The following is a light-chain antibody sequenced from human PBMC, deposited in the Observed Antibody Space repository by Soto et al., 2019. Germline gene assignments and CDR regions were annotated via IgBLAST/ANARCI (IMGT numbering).Light chain of an antibody. CDR2: EVT. J-gene: IGLJ3*02. Sequence: QSVLTQPASVSGSPGQSITISCPGTSSDVGGYNYVSWYQQHPGKAPKLIIYEVTHRPSGVSSRFYGSRSGNTASLTISGLQAEDEADYYCKSRTTRNTLVFGGGTKVTV. CDR3: KSRTTRNTLV. CDR1: SSDVGGYNY. V-gene: IGLV2-14*01.